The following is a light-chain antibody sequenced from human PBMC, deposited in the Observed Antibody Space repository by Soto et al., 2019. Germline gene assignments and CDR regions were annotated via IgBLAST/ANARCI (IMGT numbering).Light chain of an antibody. CDR1: SSDVGTYNY. CDR2: DVS. V-gene: IGLV2-14*03. Sequence: QSALTQPASVSGSPGQSITISCTGTSSDVGTYNYVSWYQQHPGKAPKLMIYDVSNRPSGVSNRFSGSKSGNPASLTISGLQAEDEADYYCSSYTSNNNIVFGGGTQLTVL. CDR3: SSYTSNNNIV. J-gene: IGLJ7*01.